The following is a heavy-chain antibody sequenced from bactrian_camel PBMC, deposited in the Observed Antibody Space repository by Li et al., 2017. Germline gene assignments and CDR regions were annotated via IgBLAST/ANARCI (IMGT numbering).Heavy chain of an antibody. J-gene: IGHJ4*01. Sequence: HVQLVESGGDSVQAGGSLKLSCVGSGYTIRSLCMGWFRAAPGKQREWVSSINADGSTSYADPVKGRFTISQDNAKNNLYLQMNSLKPDDTAMYYCATDPRPGRCIDSAYDFTANYGYRGQGTQVTVS. CDR3: ATDPRPGRCIDSAYDFTANYGY. CDR1: GYTIRSLC. D-gene: IGHD4*01. CDR2: INADGST. V-gene: IGHV3S53*01.